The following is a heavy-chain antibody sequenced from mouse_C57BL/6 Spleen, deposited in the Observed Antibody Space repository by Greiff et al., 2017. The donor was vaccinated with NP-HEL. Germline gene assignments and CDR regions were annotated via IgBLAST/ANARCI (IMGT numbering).Heavy chain of an antibody. D-gene: IGHD1-1*01. CDR1: GYAFSSSW. Sequence: VKLMESGPELVKPGASVKISCKASGYAFSSSWMNWVKQRPGKGLEWIGRIYPGDGDTNYNGKFKGKATLTADKSSSTAYMQLSSLTSEDSAVYFCARERETTVVAYYYAMDYWGQGTSVTVSS. CDR2: IYPGDGDT. J-gene: IGHJ4*01. CDR3: ARERETTVVAYYYAMDY. V-gene: IGHV1-82*01.